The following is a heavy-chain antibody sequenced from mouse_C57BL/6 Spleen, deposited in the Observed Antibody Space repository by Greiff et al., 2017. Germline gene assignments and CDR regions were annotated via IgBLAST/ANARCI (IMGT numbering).Heavy chain of an antibody. D-gene: IGHD2-4*01. CDR2: INPGSGGT. J-gene: IGHJ3*01. Sequence: VQLQQSGAELVRPGTSVKVSCKASGYAFTNYLIEWVKQRPGQGLEWIGVINPGSGGTNYNEKFKGKATLTADKSSSTAYMQLSSLTSEDAAVYFCARSYDYGTGAWFAYWGQGTLVTVSA. CDR3: ARSYDYGTGAWFAY. V-gene: IGHV1-54*01. CDR1: GYAFTNYL.